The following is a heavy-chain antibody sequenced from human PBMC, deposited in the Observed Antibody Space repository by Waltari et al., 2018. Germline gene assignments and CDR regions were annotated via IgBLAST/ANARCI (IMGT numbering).Heavy chain of an antibody. CDR2: IWYDRSNK. V-gene: IGHV3-33*08. J-gene: IGHJ4*02. D-gene: IGHD1-26*01. CDR3: AILVGATDY. CDR1: GFTFSSYG. Sequence: QVQLVESGGGVVQPGRSLRLSCAASGFTFSSYGMHWVRQAPGKGLEWVAVIWYDRSNKYYADSVKGRFTISRDNSKNTLYLQMNSLRAEDTAMYYCAILVGATDYWGQGTLVTVSS.